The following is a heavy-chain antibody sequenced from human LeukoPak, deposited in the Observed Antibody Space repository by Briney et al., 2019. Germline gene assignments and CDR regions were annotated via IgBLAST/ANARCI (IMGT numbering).Heavy chain of an antibody. V-gene: IGHV4-61*02. CDR3: AREAPSSGWYTNETFDY. CDR2: IYTSGST. J-gene: IGHJ4*02. CDR1: GVSISSGSYY. Sequence: SETLSLTCTVSGVSISSGSYYWSWIRQPAGKGLEWIGRIYTSGSTNYNPSLKSRVTISVDTSKNQFSLKLSSVTAADTAVYYCAREAPSSGWYTNETFDYWGQGTLVTVSS. D-gene: IGHD6-19*01.